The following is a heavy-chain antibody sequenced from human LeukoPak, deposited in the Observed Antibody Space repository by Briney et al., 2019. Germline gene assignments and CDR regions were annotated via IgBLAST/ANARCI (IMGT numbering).Heavy chain of an antibody. CDR3: AREVAAAVDNWFDP. Sequence: PSETLSLTCIVSGGSISSYYWSWIRQPPGKGLEWIGYIYYSGSTNYIPSLKSRVTISVDTSKNQSSLKLSSVTAADTAVYYCAREVAAAVDNWFDPWGQGTLVTVSS. CDR1: GGSISSYY. J-gene: IGHJ5*02. V-gene: IGHV4-59*01. CDR2: IYYSGST. D-gene: IGHD6-13*01.